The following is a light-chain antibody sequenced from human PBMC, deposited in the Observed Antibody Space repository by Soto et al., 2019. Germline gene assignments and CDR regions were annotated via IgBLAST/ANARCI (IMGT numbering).Light chain of an antibody. CDR3: SSYVAPYTYV. CDR1: SSDVGAYDF. V-gene: IGLV2-11*01. Sequence: QSALTQPRSVSGSPGQSVTISCTGTSSDVGAYDFVSWHQHHPGKAPKVIMYDVNKRPSGVPDRFPGSKSGNTASLTISGLQAGDEADYYCSSYVAPYTYVFGTGTKGTVL. J-gene: IGLJ1*01. CDR2: DVN.